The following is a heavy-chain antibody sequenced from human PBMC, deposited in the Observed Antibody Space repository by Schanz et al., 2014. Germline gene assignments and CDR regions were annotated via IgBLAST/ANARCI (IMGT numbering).Heavy chain of an antibody. V-gene: IGHV4-4*02. CDR3: ARDSLRGATGGCGMDV. CDR2: IYHSGNT. Sequence: QVQLQESGPGLVKPSETLSLTCVVSRHSFSSSNWWSWVRQPPGKGLEWIGEIYHSGNTNYNASLKSRVTISVDKSKNQCSLKVRSVTAADTAVYYCARDSLRGATGGCGMDVWGQGTTVTVSS. CDR1: RHSFSSSNW. J-gene: IGHJ6*02. D-gene: IGHD2-8*02.